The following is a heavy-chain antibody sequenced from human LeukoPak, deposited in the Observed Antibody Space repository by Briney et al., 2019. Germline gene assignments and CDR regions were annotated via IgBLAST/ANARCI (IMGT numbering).Heavy chain of an antibody. D-gene: IGHD3-3*01. J-gene: IGHJ5*02. CDR2: INHSGST. CDR3: ARGRYDFWSGFNWFDP. Sequence: SETLSPTCAVYGGSFSGYYWSWIRQPPGKGLEWIGEINHSGSTNYNPSLKSRVTISVDTSKNQFSLKLSSVTAADTAVYYCARGRYDFWSGFNWFDPWGQGTLVTVSS. V-gene: IGHV4-34*01. CDR1: GGSFSGYY.